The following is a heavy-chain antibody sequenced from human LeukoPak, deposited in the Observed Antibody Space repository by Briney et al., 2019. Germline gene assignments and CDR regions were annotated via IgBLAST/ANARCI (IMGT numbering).Heavy chain of an antibody. CDR3: ARDRYDSYPMDV. D-gene: IGHD3-3*01. Sequence: SETLSLTCTVSGGSIGTYYWSWIRQPPGKGLEWIGYIYYSGSTNYNPSLKSRVTISVYTSKNQFSLKLNSVTAADTAVYYCARDRYDSYPMDVWGQGTTVTVSS. V-gene: IGHV4-59*12. CDR1: GGSIGTYY. J-gene: IGHJ6*02. CDR2: IYYSGST.